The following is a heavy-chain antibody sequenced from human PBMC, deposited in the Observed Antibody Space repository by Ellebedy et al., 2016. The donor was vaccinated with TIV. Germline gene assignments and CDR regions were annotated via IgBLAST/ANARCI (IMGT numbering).Heavy chain of an antibody. CDR1: GFTFSSYE. Sequence: GESLKISCAASGFTFSSYEMNWVRQAPGKGLEWVSYISTSDRTIYYAGSVKGRFTISRDNAKNSLYLQMSSLRAEDTALYYCARKPVGGDYIDYWGKGTLVTVSS. V-gene: IGHV3-48*03. CDR2: ISTSDRTI. J-gene: IGHJ4*02. CDR3: ARKPVGGDYIDY. D-gene: IGHD1-26*01.